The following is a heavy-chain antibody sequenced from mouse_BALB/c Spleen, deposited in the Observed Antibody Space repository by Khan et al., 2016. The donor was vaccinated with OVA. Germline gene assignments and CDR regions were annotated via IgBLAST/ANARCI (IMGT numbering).Heavy chain of an antibody. J-gene: IGHJ4*01. CDR3: AGFAASYYAMYY. CDR2: IWGDGST. Sequence: QVQLKESGPGLVAPSQSLSITCTVSGFSLTNYGVNWVRQPPGKGLEWLGVIWGDGSTNYHSALISRLSITKDNSKSQVFLKLTSLQTDDTATYYCAGFAASYYAMYYWGQGTSVTVSS. CDR1: GFSLTNYG. V-gene: IGHV2-3*01.